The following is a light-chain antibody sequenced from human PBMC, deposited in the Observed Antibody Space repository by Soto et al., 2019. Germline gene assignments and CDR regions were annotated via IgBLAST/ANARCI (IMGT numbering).Light chain of an antibody. Sequence: DIQMTQSPSTLSGSVGDRVTITCRVSQTISSWLAWYQQKPGKSPKLLIYAASSLQSGVPSRFSGSGSGTDFTLTISSLQPEDFATYYCQQSYSTPPITVGQGTRLEIK. J-gene: IGKJ5*01. CDR1: QTISSW. CDR3: QQSYSTPPIT. CDR2: AAS. V-gene: IGKV1-39*01.